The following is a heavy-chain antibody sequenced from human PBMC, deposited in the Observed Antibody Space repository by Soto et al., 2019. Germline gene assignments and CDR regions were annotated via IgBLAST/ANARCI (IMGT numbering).Heavy chain of an antibody. CDR1: GFTFDDYA. J-gene: IGHJ4*02. CDR2: ISWNSGSI. V-gene: IGHV3-9*01. CDR3: AKGYDFWSGTIDY. Sequence: EVQLVESGXGXXXXXXXLRLSCAASGFTFDDYAMHWVRQAPGKGLEWVSGISWNSGSIGYADSVKGRFTISRDNAKNSLYLQMNSLRAEDTALYYCAKGYDFWSGTIDYWGQGTLVTVSS. D-gene: IGHD3-3*01.